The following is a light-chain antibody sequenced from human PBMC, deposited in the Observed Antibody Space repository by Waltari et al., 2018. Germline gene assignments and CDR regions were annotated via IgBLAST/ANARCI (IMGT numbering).Light chain of an antibody. CDR3: CSFAGSSPHVV. CDR2: DST. V-gene: IGLV2-23*01. CDR1: SRDVGAFNL. J-gene: IGLJ2*01. Sequence: QYALTQPAHVSGSPGQSITIYCTGTSRDVGAFNLLSLYQLHPGKPPKLNIYDSTKRPSGVSGRFSGSKSGNTASLTISGLQAEDEADYYCCSFAGSSPHVVFGGGTKLTVL.